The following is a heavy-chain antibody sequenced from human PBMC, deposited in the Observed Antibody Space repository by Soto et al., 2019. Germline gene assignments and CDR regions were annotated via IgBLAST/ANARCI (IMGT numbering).Heavy chain of an antibody. V-gene: IGHV1-69*05. CDR3: ATTSHHDYSVPGPRKYYGVEV. Sequence: VQLVQSGTELKKPGTSVNVSCKTSGGSFNRFGLSWVRQAPGQGLEWMGWIIPMLGTTKYAQRFQGRVTLTSDESANTAYMVLSSLRSEDTAVYYCATTSHHDYSVPGPRKYYGVEVWGQGTTVSVSS. J-gene: IGHJ6*02. CDR1: GGSFNRFG. D-gene: IGHD4-4*01. CDR2: IIPMLGTT.